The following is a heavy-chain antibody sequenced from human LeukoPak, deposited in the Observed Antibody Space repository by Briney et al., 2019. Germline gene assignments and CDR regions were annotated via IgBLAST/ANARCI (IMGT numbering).Heavy chain of an antibody. CDR1: GGSVSGYY. CDR3: AITPDYSRPFDI. J-gene: IGHJ3*02. Sequence: SETLSLTCVVSGGSVSGYYWGWIRQPPGRGLEWIGYVYYSGSTNYNPSFKSRITISVDTSRNQFSLQLSSVTAADTAVYYCAITPDYSRPFDIWGQGTMVTVSS. D-gene: IGHD4-11*01. V-gene: IGHV4-59*02. CDR2: VYYSGST.